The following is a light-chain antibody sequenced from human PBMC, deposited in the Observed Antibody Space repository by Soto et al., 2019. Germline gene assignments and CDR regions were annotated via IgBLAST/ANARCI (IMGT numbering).Light chain of an antibody. V-gene: IGKV1-39*01. CDR2: AAS. Sequence: DIQMTQSPSSLSASVGDRLTITCRTSQTITTSLNWYRQKPGKXPDXXIYAASSLQSGIPSRFGGRGSGTDFTLTITGLQPEDFATYDGQQNYSLPITFGQGTRLEIK. J-gene: IGKJ5*01. CDR1: QTITTS. CDR3: QQNYSLPIT.